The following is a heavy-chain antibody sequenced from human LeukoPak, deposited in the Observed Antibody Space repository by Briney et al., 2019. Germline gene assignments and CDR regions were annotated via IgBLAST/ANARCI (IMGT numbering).Heavy chain of an antibody. CDR2: FTGSNGGT. CDR3: AQSRLSSNYLDN. V-gene: IGHV3-23*01. J-gene: IGHJ4*02. Sequence: PGGSLRLSCAASRLTFSSYVNWVRQAPGKGLEWVSAFTGSNGGTYYADTVKGRFTISRDNSKDTLYLQMNGLRAEDTAVYYCAQSRLSSNYLDNWGQGSLVTVSS. D-gene: IGHD3-16*02. CDR1: RLTFSSYV.